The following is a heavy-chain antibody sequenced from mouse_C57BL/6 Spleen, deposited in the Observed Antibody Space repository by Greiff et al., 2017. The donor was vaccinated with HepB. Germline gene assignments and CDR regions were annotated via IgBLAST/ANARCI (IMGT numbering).Heavy chain of an antibody. V-gene: IGHV1-64*01. J-gene: IGHJ3*01. CDR3: AREVQLRLFAY. CDR2: IHPNSGST. CDR1: GYTFTSYW. Sequence: QVQLKQPGAELVKPGASVKLSCKASGYTFTSYWMHWVKQRPGQGLEWIGMIHPNSGSTNYNEKFKSKATLTVDKSSSTAYMQLSSLTSEDSAVYYCAREVQLRLFAYWGQGTLVTVSA. D-gene: IGHD3-2*02.